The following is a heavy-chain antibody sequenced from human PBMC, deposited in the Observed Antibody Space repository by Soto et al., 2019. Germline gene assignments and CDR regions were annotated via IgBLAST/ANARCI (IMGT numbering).Heavy chain of an antibody. Sequence: GASVKVSCKASGYTFTSYDINCVRQATGQGLEWMGWMNPNSGNTGYAQKFQGRVTMTRNTSISTAYMELSSLRSEDTAVYYCARGGYSSSWYWFGYWVQGTLVTVSS. V-gene: IGHV1-8*01. J-gene: IGHJ4*02. CDR2: MNPNSGNT. CDR1: GYTFTSYD. CDR3: ARGGYSSSWYWFGY. D-gene: IGHD6-13*01.